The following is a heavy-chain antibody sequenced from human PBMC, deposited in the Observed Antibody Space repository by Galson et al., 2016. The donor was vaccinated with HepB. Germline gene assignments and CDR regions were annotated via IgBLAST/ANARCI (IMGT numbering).Heavy chain of an antibody. CDR2: IYHSGST. CDR1: GFTFSSNA. CDR3: ATGPPPKRLDS. Sequence: SLRLSCAASGFTFSSNAMHWVRQTPGRGLEWIGEIYHSGSTNYNPSLQSRVTISVDKSKNQFSLNLSPVTAADTAVYYCATGPPPKRLDSWGQGILVTVSS. V-gene: IGHV4-4*02. J-gene: IGHJ5*01.